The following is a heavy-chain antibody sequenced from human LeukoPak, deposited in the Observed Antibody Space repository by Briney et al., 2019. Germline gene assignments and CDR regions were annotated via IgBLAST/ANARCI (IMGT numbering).Heavy chain of an antibody. CDR3: AKGVDNWNYKRIDP. J-gene: IGHJ5*02. V-gene: IGHV3-23*01. CDR2: ISGSGGTT. Sequence: GGSLRLSCAASGFTFSRYAMSWVRQAPGEGREWVSAISGSGGTTYYADSVKGRFPISRDNSNNTLYLQMNSLRAEDTAVYYCAKGVDNWNYKRIDPWGQGTLVTVPS. D-gene: IGHD1-7*01. CDR1: GFTFSRYA.